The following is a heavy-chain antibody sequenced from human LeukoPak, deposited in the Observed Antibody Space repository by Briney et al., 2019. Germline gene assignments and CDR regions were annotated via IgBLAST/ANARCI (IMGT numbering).Heavy chain of an antibody. CDR1: GFTFSSYA. CDR3: AKDHSIYCGGDCPSYYFDY. V-gene: IGHV3-23*01. D-gene: IGHD2-21*02. J-gene: IGHJ4*02. Sequence: GGSLRLSCAASGFTFSSYAMSWVRQAPGKGLEWVSAISGSGGSTYYADSVKGRFTISRDNSKNTLYLQMNSLRAEDTAVYYCAKDHSIYCGGDCPSYYFDYWGQGTLVTVSS. CDR2: ISGSGGST.